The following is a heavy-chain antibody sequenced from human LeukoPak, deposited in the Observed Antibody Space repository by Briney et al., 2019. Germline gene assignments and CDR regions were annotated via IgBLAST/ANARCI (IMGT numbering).Heavy chain of an antibody. D-gene: IGHD1-26*01. CDR2: IIPIFGTA. J-gene: IGHJ6*02. Sequence: SVKVSCKASGGTFSSYAISWVRQAPGQGLEWMGGIIPIFGTANYAQKFQGRVTITADESTSTAYMELSSLRSEDTAVYYCARGGPRSFLMGYYYYGMDVWGQGTTVSVSS. CDR1: GGTFSSYA. CDR3: ARGGPRSFLMGYYYYGMDV. V-gene: IGHV1-69*13.